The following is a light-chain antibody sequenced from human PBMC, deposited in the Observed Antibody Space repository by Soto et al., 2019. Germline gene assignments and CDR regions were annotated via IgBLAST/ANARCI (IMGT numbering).Light chain of an antibody. Sequence: EIVMTQSPVTLSVSPGERATLSCRASQTIDTNLAWYQQKPGQAPRLLIFAASTRATGIPARFSGSGSGTEFSLTITSLQSEDFALYYCQQYNNRPPWTLGQGTKVDIK. CDR1: QTIDTN. V-gene: IGKV3-15*01. J-gene: IGKJ1*01. CDR2: AAS. CDR3: QQYNNRPPWT.